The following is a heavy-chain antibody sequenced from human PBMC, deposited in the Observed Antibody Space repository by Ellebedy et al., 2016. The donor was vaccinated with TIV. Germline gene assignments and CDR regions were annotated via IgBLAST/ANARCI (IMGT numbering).Heavy chain of an antibody. Sequence: GESLKISXAASGFTFSSYAMSWVRQAPGKGLEWVSAISGSGGSTYYADSVKGRFTISRDNSKNTLYLQMNSLRAEDTAVYYCAKGRGYSGYDSDGYGYWGQGTLVTVSS. CDR2: ISGSGGST. CDR1: GFTFSSYA. V-gene: IGHV3-23*01. J-gene: IGHJ4*02. D-gene: IGHD5-12*01. CDR3: AKGRGYSGYDSDGYGY.